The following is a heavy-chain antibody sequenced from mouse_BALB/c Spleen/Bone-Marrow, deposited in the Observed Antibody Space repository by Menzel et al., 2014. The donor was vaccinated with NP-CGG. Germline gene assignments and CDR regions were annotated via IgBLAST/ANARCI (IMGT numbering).Heavy chain of an antibody. CDR3: TRRGTGNAMDY. CDR1: GYTFTSYW. Sequence: VQLQQSGAELVRPGASVKLSCKASGYTFTSYWINWVKQRPGQGLEWIGNIYPSDSYTNYNQKFKDKATLTVDKSSSTAYTQLSSPTSEDSAVHYCTRRGTGNAMDYWGQGTSVTVSS. D-gene: IGHD3-3*01. J-gene: IGHJ4*01. CDR2: IYPSDSYT. V-gene: IGHV1-69*02.